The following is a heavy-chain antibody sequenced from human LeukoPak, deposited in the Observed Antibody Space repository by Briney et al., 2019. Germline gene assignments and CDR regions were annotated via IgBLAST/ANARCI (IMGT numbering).Heavy chain of an antibody. CDR1: GYTFTGYY. Sequence: GASVKVSCKASGYTFTGYYMHWVRQAPGQGLEWMGRINPNSGGTNYAQKFQGRVTMTRDTSISTAYMELSRLRSDDTAVYYCARDSIHYDFWSGLDYWGQGTLVTVSS. CDR2: INPNSGGT. J-gene: IGHJ4*02. CDR3: ARDSIHYDFWSGLDY. V-gene: IGHV1-2*06. D-gene: IGHD3-3*01.